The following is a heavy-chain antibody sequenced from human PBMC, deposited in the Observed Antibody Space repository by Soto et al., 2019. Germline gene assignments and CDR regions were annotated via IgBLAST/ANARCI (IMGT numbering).Heavy chain of an antibody. CDR3: ARMFHCSGGTCPFDY. D-gene: IGHD2-15*01. V-gene: IGHV2-70*04. J-gene: IGHJ4*02. CDR1: GFSLSTSGMR. Sequence: SGPTLVNPTQTLTLTCTFSGFSLSTSGMRVSWIRQPPGKALEWLARIDWDDDKFYNTSLKTRLTISKDSSKDQVVLTMTNMDPVDTATYYCARMFHCSGGTCPFDYWGQGALVTVSS. CDR2: IDWDDDK.